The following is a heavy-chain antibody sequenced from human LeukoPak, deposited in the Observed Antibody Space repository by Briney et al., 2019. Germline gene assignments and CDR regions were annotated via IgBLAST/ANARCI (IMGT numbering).Heavy chain of an antibody. CDR2: ISSDGSNE. V-gene: IGHV3-30*03. J-gene: IGHJ4*02. Sequence: EGSLRLSCAASGFTFSIYAMNWVRQAPGKGLEWVTVISSDGSNEYYADSVKGRFTISRDNSKNTLYLQMNSLRTEDTAVYYCATDRASKGEQWLGYLSFWGQGTLVTVSS. CDR3: ATDRASKGEQWLGYLSF. CDR1: GFTFSIYA. D-gene: IGHD6-19*01.